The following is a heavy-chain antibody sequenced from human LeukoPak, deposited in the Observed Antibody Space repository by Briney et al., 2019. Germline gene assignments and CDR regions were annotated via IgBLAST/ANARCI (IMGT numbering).Heavy chain of an antibody. CDR3: ARGACTGPNCRISPMDV. CDR2: IYTSGST. V-gene: IGHV4-4*07. J-gene: IGHJ6*04. Sequence: PSETLSLTCTVSGGSISSYYWSWIRQPAGKGLEWIGRIYTSGSTNYNPSLKSRVIIAVDTSKSQFSLRLNAVTAADTAVYYCARGACTGPNCRISPMDVWGKGTTVTVSS. D-gene: IGHD2-8*02. CDR1: GGSISSYY.